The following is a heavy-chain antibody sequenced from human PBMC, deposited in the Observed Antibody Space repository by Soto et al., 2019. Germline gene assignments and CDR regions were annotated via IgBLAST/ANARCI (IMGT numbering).Heavy chain of an antibody. Sequence: QVPLVESGGGVVQPGRSLRLSCAASGFTFSSYAMHWVRQAPGKGLEWVAVISYDGSNKYYADSVKGRFTISRDNSKNTLYLQMNSLRAEDTAVYYCARDFTVVVVAATWGGFDYWGQGTLVTVSS. CDR3: ARDFTVVVVAATWGGFDY. J-gene: IGHJ4*02. CDR1: GFTFSSYA. CDR2: ISYDGSNK. V-gene: IGHV3-30-3*01. D-gene: IGHD2-15*01.